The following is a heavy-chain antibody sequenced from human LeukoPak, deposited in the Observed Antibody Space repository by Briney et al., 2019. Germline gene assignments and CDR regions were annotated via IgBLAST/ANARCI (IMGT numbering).Heavy chain of an antibody. D-gene: IGHD3-10*01. CDR2: FDPEDGET. J-gene: IGHJ5*02. CDR3: ARVPKIYGSGSYYSVGNWFDP. V-gene: IGHV1-24*01. Sequence: ASVKVSCKVSGYTLTELSMHWVRQAPGKGLEWMGGFDPEDGETIYAQKFQGRVTMTRDTSISTAYMELSRLRSDDTAVYYCARVPKIYGSGSYYSVGNWFDPWGQGTLVTVSS. CDR1: GYTLTELS.